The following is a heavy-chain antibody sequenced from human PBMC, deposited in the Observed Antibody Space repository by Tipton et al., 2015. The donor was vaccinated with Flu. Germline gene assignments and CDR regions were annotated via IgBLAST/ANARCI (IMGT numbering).Heavy chain of an antibody. CDR1: GFIFSSYG. J-gene: IGHJ6*02. Sequence: SLRLSCAASGFIFSSYGMHWVRQAPGKGLEWVAVILYDGSNKYYADSIEGRFTISRDNSNNTLYLSMSNLRAEDTAVYYCAKDSQWLRPDYYYYGMDVWGQGTTVTVSS. V-gene: IGHV3-33*06. CDR2: ILYDGSNK. CDR3: AKDSQWLRPDYYYYGMDV. D-gene: IGHD5-12*01.